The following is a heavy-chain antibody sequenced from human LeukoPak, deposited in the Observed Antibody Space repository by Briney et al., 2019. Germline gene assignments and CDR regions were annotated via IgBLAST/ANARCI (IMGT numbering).Heavy chain of an antibody. V-gene: IGHV3-30*02. Sequence: GGSLRLSCAASGFTFSSYGMHWVRQAPGKGLEWVAFIRYDGSNKYYADSVKGRFTISRDNSKNTLYLQMNSLRAEDTAVYYCARDPEWHDILTGYYGYWGQGTLVTVSS. D-gene: IGHD3-9*01. J-gene: IGHJ4*02. CDR3: ARDPEWHDILTGYYGY. CDR1: GFTFSSYG. CDR2: IRYDGSNK.